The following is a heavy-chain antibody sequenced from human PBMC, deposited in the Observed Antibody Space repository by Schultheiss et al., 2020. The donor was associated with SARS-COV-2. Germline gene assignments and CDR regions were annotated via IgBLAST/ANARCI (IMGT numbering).Heavy chain of an antibody. CDR1: GFSVRSSH. CDR2: IYSGGST. Sequence: GGSLRLSCAVSGFSVRSSHMSWVRQAPGKGLEWVSVIYSGGSTYYADSVKGRFTISRDDAKNTLYLQMNSLRAEDTAVYYCARGGPWNYYHYGIDVWGQGTTVTVSS. J-gene: IGHJ6*02. CDR3: ARGGPWNYYHYGIDV. V-gene: IGHV3-53*01. D-gene: IGHD1-1*01.